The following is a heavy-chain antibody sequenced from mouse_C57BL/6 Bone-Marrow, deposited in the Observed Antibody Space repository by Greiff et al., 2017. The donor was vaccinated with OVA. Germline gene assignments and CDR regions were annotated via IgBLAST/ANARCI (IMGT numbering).Heavy chain of an antibody. V-gene: IGHV1-55*01. CDR3: ARGDGYYVGFAY. CDR1: GYTFTSYW. D-gene: IGHD2-3*01. J-gene: IGHJ3*01. Sequence: VQLKQPGAELVKPGASVKMSCKASGYTFTSYWITWVKQRPGQGLEWIGDIYPGSGSTNYNEKFKSKATLTVDTASSTAYMQLSSLTSAYAAVYYCARGDGYYVGFAYWGQGTLVTVSA. CDR2: IYPGSGST.